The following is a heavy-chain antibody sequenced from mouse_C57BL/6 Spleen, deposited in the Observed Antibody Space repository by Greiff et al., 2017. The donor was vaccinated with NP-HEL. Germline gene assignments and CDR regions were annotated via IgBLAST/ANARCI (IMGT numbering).Heavy chain of an antibody. CDR2: ISSGSSTI. V-gene: IGHV5-17*01. J-gene: IGHJ2*01. CDR1: GFTFSDYG. Sequence: EVHLVESGGGLVKPGGSLKLSCAASGFTFSDYGMHWVRQAPEKGLEWVAYISSGSSTIYYVDTVKGRFTISRDNAKNTLFLQMTSLRSEDTAMYYCARTGSYYFDYWGQGTTLTVSS. CDR3: ARTGSYYFDY. D-gene: IGHD4-1*01.